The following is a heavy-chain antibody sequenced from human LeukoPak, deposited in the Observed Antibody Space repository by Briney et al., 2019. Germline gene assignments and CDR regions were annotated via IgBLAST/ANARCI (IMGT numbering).Heavy chain of an antibody. CDR2: IKQDGGEK. J-gene: IGHJ4*02. V-gene: IGHV3-7*01. D-gene: IGHD4-17*01. Sequence: GGSLRLSCAASGFTFSSYGMHWVRQAPGKGLEWVANIKQDGGEKYYLDSVKGRFTVSRDNAKNSLYLQMNSLRAEDTAVYYCARVGARQILEYWGQGTLVTVSS. CDR3: ARVGARQILEY. CDR1: GFTFSSYG.